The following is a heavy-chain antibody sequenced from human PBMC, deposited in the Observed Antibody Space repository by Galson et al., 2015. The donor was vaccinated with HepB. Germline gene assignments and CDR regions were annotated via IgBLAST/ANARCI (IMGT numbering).Heavy chain of an antibody. J-gene: IGHJ4*02. V-gene: IGHV3-11*05. Sequence: SLRLSCAASGFTFSDYYMSWIRQAPGKGLEWVSYISTSGTYTNNADSVKGRFTISRDNAKNSLYLQMNSLRAEDTAVYYCARVIRNDYCDGNGYADYWGQGTLVTVSS. D-gene: IGHD3-22*01. CDR2: ISTSGTYT. CDR3: ARVIRNDYCDGNGYADY. CDR1: GFTFSDYY.